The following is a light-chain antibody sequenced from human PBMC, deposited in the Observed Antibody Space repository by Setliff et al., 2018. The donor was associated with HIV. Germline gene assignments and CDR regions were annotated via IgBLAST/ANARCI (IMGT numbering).Light chain of an antibody. Sequence: QSVLTQPASVSGSPGQSITISCTGTSSDIGVYKYVSWYQQHPGKAPKLIIYDVTNRPSGVSNRFSGSKSGNTASLTISGLQAEDEADYYCCSYASSSTFVFGTGTKV. CDR2: DVT. CDR3: CSYASSSTFV. V-gene: IGLV2-14*03. CDR1: SSDIGVYKY. J-gene: IGLJ1*01.